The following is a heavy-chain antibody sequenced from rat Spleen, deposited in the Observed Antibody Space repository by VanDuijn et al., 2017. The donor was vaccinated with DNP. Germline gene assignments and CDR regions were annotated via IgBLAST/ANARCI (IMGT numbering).Heavy chain of an antibody. D-gene: IGHD1-4*01. CDR1: GFSLNIYH. CDR3: ARPGGDD. J-gene: IGHJ2*01. V-gene: IGHV2S12*01. Sequence: QVQLRESGPGLVQPSQTLSLTCTASGFSLNIYHVHWVLQPPGKGLEWIAAISSGGSTYYNSALKSRLSISRDTSKSQVFLKMNSLQTEDTAMYFCARPGGDDWGQGVMVTVSS. CDR2: ISSGGST.